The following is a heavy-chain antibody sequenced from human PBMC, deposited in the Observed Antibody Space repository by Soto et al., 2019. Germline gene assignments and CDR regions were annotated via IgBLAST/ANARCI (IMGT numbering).Heavy chain of an antibody. CDR1: GGSFSGYY. Sequence: SETLSLTCAVYGGSFSGYYWSWIRQPPGKGLEWIGEINHSGSTNYNPSLKSRVTISVDTSKKQFSLKLSSVTAADTAVYYCTRELRDGYIYWYFDLWGRGTLVTVSS. CDR2: INHSGST. D-gene: IGHD3-3*01. J-gene: IGHJ2*01. CDR3: TRELRDGYIYWYFDL. V-gene: IGHV4-34*01.